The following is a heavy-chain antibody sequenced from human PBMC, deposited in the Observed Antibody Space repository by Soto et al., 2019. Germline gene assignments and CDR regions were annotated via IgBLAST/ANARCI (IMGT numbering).Heavy chain of an antibody. CDR1: GYIFNTHA. J-gene: IGHJ6*03. CDR3: ARDAPGTHVAPLAINYYYYMDV. D-gene: IGHD2-8*01. V-gene: IGHV1-3*04. Sequence: QVQVVQSGAEVKKPGASVKVSCKASGYIFNTHALHWVRQAPGQGLEWMGWINTGNGNTKYSQTLQGRVTITRDTSASTAYMELSSLRSDDTAVYYCARDAPGTHVAPLAINYYYYMDVWGKGTTVTVSS. CDR2: INTGNGNT.